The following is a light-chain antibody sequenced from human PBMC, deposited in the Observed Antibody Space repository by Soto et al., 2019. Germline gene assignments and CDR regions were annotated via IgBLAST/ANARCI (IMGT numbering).Light chain of an antibody. CDR2: EVT. CDR3: SSYTTAGTYV. V-gene: IGLV2-14*01. CDR1: SNDVGIYNY. J-gene: IGLJ1*01. Sequence: QSALTQPASVSGSPGQSITISCTGTSNDVGIYNYVSWYQQHPGKAPKLIIYEVTNRPSGVSDRFSGSKSDNTASLTISGLQAEDEADYYCSSYTTAGTYVFGPGTKLTVL.